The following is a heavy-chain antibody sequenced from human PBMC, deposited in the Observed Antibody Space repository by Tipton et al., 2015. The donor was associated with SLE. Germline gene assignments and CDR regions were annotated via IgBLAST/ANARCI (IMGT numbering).Heavy chain of an antibody. J-gene: IGHJ4*02. CDR3: ARGILTGPYSPPHY. D-gene: IGHD3-9*01. V-gene: IGHV4-38-2*01. CDR1: GFTFTDYY. CDR2: IYYSGGT. Sequence: LRLSCAASGFTFTDYYMSWIRQAPGRGLEWIGSIYYSGGTYYNPSLKSRVTISVDTSKNQFSLKLSSVTAADTAVYYCARGILTGPYSPPHYWGQGTLVTVSS.